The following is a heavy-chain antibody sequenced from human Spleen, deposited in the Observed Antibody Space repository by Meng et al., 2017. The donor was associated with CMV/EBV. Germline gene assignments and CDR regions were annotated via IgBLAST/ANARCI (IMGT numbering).Heavy chain of an antibody. V-gene: IGHV3-30*02. CDR3: AKGGRGSYYYADY. Sequence: ASGFTFCSSCSHWVPPAPGKGLVWVAFIQYDGRSNYYAGSVKGRVTISRDNSKNILHLQVNRLRPEDTAVYFCAKGGRGSYYYADYWGQGTVVTVSS. CDR1: GFTFCSSC. D-gene: IGHD1-26*01. CDR2: IQYDGRSN. J-gene: IGHJ4*02.